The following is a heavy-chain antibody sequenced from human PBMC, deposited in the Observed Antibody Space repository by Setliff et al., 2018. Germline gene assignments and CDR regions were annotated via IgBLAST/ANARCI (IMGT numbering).Heavy chain of an antibody. CDR1: GDSISTGINY. D-gene: IGHD1-1*01. CDR2: IDRSGNT. Sequence: PSETLSLTCTVSGDSISTGINYWSWIRQPAGKGLEWIGHIDRSGNTNFNPSLKSRATISVDTSKSQFSLNLSNVTAADTAVYYCASGLEFDYWGPGSLVPSPQ. V-gene: IGHV4-61*09. CDR3: ASGLEFDY. J-gene: IGHJ4*01.